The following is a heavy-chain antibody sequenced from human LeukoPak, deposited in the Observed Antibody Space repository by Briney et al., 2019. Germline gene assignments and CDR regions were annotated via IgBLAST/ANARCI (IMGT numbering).Heavy chain of an antibody. Sequence: KPWETLSLTCTVSGDSISSYYWSWIRQPPGKGLDWIGYIYTSGGTNYIPSLKGRVTLSIDTSKNQFSLKLSSVTAADSAVYYCARLTRLSTSPDRYYLDYWGQGSLVTVSS. CDR1: GDSISSYY. CDR2: IYTSGGT. V-gene: IGHV4-4*09. D-gene: IGHD6-6*01. J-gene: IGHJ4*02. CDR3: ARLTRLSTSPDRYYLDY.